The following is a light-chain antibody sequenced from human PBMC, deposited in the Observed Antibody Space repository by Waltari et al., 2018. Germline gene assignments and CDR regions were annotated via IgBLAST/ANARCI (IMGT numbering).Light chain of an antibody. CDR2: GAS. Sequence: EIVMTQSPATLSVSPGERATLTCRASQSVSTNLAWYQQKPGQAPRLLIYGASTRATGIPAKFSGGGSGTEVTLTISSLQSEDFAVYYCQQYNDWPPMYTFGQGTKLDI. CDR1: QSVSTN. CDR3: QQYNDWPPMYT. J-gene: IGKJ2*01. V-gene: IGKV3-15*01.